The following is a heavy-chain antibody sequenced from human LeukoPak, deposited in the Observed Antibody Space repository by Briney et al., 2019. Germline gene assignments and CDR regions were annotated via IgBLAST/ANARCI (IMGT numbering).Heavy chain of an antibody. J-gene: IGHJ6*02. Sequence: PGGSLRLSCAASGFTFSNYWMHWVRQAPGKGLVWVSRINSDGSTTTYADSVKGRFTISRDNSKNTLYLQMNSLRAEDTAVYYCARGLHSSSTSSAGDYYYGMDVWGQGTTVTVSS. V-gene: IGHV3-74*01. CDR1: GFTFSNYW. CDR2: INSDGSTT. CDR3: ARGLHSSSTSSAGDYYYGMDV. D-gene: IGHD2-2*01.